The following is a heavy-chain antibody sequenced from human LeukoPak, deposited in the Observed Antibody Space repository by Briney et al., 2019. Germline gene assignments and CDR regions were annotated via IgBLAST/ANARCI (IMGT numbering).Heavy chain of an antibody. CDR1: GGTFSSYA. CDR3: ARVDTAMVTDY. Sequence: SVKVSCKASGGTFSSYAISWVRQAPGQGLEWMGRIIPILGIANYAQKFQGRVTITADKSTSTAYMELSSLRSEDTAVYYCARVDTAMVTDYWGQGTLVTVSS. D-gene: IGHD5-18*01. CDR2: IIPILGIA. J-gene: IGHJ4*02. V-gene: IGHV1-69*04.